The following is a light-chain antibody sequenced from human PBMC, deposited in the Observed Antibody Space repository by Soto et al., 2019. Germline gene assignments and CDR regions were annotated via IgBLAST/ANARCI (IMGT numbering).Light chain of an antibody. CDR2: GAS. Sequence: EIVLTQSPGNLSLSPGERATLSCWASQRIAGGYLAWYQHKPGQAPRLLFYGASNRATGIPDRFSGSGSGTAFTLTISRVEPEDFAVYYCHQYVASPRTFGQGTKVEMK. V-gene: IGKV3-20*01. J-gene: IGKJ1*01. CDR3: HQYVASPRT. CDR1: QRIAGGY.